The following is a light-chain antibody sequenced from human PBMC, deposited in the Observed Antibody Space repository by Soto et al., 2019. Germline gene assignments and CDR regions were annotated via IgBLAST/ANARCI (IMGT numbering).Light chain of an antibody. Sequence: EIVLTQSPVTLSLSPGERATLSCRASQSVSRYLAWYQQKPGQAPRLLIYDSSNRDTGIPARFSGSGPGPDFTLTISSLEPEDFAVYYCQQRSNWQITFGQGTRLEI. CDR3: QQRSNWQIT. CDR1: QSVSRY. V-gene: IGKV3D-11*02. J-gene: IGKJ5*01. CDR2: DSS.